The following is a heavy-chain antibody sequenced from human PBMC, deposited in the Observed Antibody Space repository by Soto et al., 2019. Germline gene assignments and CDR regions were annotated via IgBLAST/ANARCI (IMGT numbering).Heavy chain of an antibody. CDR1: GGSISDYY. CDR3: ARDGGRMMIKSMDV. Sequence: QVQLLESGPGLVKPSETLSLTCTVSGGSISDYYWSWIRQPAGKGLEWIGLIFASGSTNYNPSLKSRVTMSVDTSKNQFSLKLSSVTAADTAVYYCARDGGRMMIKSMDVWGQGTTVTVSS. D-gene: IGHD3-16*01. V-gene: IGHV4-4*07. J-gene: IGHJ6*02. CDR2: IFASGST.